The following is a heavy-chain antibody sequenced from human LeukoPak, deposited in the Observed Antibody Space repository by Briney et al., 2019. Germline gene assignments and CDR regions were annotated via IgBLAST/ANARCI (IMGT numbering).Heavy chain of an antibody. CDR2: INPSGGST. Sequence: ASVKVSCKASGYTFTGYYMHWVRQAPGQGLEWMGIINPSGGSTSYAQKFQGRVTMTRDMSTSTVYMELSSLRSEDTAVYYCARDGGDSGYDGTPFDYWGQGTLVTVSS. CDR3: ARDGGDSGYDGTPFDY. D-gene: IGHD5-12*01. J-gene: IGHJ4*02. CDR1: GYTFTGYY. V-gene: IGHV1-46*01.